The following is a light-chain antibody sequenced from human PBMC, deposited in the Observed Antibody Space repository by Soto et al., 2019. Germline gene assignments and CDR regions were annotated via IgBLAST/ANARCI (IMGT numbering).Light chain of an antibody. CDR1: QSGNVN. V-gene: IGKV3-15*01. Sequence: IVLTQSPATLLVSAGERVTISXRARQSGNVNLAWYQQDPGXAPRXXXDGXSTRATDRPGRLSGRGAGAEFTLTISSLQSEDFAVYYCQQYRSGPRTFGQGTKVDIK. J-gene: IGKJ1*01. CDR3: QQYRSGPRT. CDR2: GXS.